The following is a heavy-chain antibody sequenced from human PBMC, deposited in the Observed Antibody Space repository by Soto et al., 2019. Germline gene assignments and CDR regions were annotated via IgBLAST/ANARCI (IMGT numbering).Heavy chain of an antibody. Sequence: GSLRLSCAASGFTFSSYWMSWVLQAPVKGLEWVANIKQDGSEKYYVDSVKGRFTISRDNAKNSLYLQMNSLRAEDTAVYYCARASGRDYGDYLEYFQHWGQGTLVTVSS. CDR1: GFTFSSYW. CDR3: ARASGRDYGDYLEYFQH. CDR2: IKQDGSEK. J-gene: IGHJ1*01. V-gene: IGHV3-7*01. D-gene: IGHD4-17*01.